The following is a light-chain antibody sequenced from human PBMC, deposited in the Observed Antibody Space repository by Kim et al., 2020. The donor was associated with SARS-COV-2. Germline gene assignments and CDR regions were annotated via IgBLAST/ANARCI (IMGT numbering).Light chain of an antibody. CDR1: SRRSYY. Sequence: LGQTVRITFQGDSRRSYYASWYKQKPGQAPVLVIYGKNNRPSGIPDRFSGSSSGNTASLTITGAQAEDEADYYCNSRDSSGNHHYVFGTGTKVTVL. CDR3: NSRDSSGNHHYV. V-gene: IGLV3-19*01. CDR2: GKN. J-gene: IGLJ1*01.